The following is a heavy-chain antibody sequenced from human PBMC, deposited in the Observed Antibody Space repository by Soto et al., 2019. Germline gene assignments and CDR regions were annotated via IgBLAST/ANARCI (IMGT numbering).Heavy chain of an antibody. Sequence: GGSLRLSCAASGFTFSSYAMHWVRQAPGKGLEWVAVISYDGSNKYYADSVKGRFTISRDNSKNTLYLQMNRLRAEDTDVYYSAGDLTTVTTGYNYYYYYGMDVWGQGTTVTVSS. J-gene: IGHJ6*02. CDR2: ISYDGSNK. CDR1: GFTFSSYA. V-gene: IGHV3-30-3*01. D-gene: IGHD4-4*01. CDR3: AGDLTTVTTGYNYYYYYGMDV.